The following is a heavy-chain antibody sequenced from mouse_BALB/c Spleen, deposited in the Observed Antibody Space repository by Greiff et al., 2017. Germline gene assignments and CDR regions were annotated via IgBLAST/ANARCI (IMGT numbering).Heavy chain of an antibody. CDR1: GFTFSSYA. Sequence: EVKLVESGGGLVKPGGSLKLSCAASGFTFSSYAMSWVRQTPEKRLEWVATISSGGSYTYYPDSVKGRFTISRDNAKNTLYLQMSSLRSEDTAMYYCARRRYGAWFAYWGQGTLVTVSA. D-gene: IGHD1-1*01. CDR3: ARRRYGAWFAY. V-gene: IGHV5-9-3*01. CDR2: ISSGGSYT. J-gene: IGHJ3*01.